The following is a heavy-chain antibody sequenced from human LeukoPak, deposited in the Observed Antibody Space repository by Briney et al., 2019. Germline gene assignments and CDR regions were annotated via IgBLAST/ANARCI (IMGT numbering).Heavy chain of an antibody. V-gene: IGHV3-74*01. J-gene: IGHJ4*02. Sequence: GGSLRLSCAASGFTFSSYWMHWVRQAPGKGLVWVSRIKSDGSNTNYADPVKGRFTISRDNAKNTLHLQMNSLRAEDTAVYYCARGSLRFLQWYPHHFDYWGQGTLVTVSS. CDR1: GFTFSSYW. CDR3: ARGSLRFLQWYPHHFDY. D-gene: IGHD3-3*01. CDR2: IKSDGSNT.